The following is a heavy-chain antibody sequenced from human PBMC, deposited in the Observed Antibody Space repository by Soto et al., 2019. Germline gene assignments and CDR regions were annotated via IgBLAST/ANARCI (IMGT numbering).Heavy chain of an antibody. CDR3: ARKPDVATAKVGGGYVFDV. CDR1: SGSIFPTNR. Sequence: QVQLQESGPGLVKPSGTLSLTCAASSGSIFPTNRWSWVRQSPGRGLQWIGDIYHSGSPKYNPSLKSRVSISIDKSKDRFFLNLTSVTAADTAVYYCARKPDVATAKVGGGYVFDVWGQGTMVTVSS. D-gene: IGHD3-16*01. V-gene: IGHV4-4*02. J-gene: IGHJ3*01. CDR2: IYHSGSP.